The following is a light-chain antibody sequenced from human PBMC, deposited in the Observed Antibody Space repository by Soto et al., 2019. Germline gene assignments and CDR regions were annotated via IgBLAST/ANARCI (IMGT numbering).Light chain of an antibody. Sequence: DIQMTQSPSSLSASVGDRVSITCRASQTISRFLNWYQQKPGKAPKFLIYDASHLQSGVPSRFNGSGSGTEFTLTISSLQPEDFATYYCQQCYSDFRTFGPGTKVD. CDR3: QQCYSDFRT. CDR2: DAS. CDR1: QTISRF. J-gene: IGKJ3*01. V-gene: IGKV1-39*01.